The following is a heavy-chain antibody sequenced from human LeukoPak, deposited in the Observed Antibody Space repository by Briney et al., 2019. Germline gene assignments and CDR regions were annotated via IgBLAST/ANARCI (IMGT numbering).Heavy chain of an antibody. Sequence: TGGSLRLSCAASGFTFSSYWMSWVRQAPGKGLECVANIKQDGSEKYYVDSVKGRFTISRDNAKSSLYLQMNSLRAEDTAVYYCARALDSSSSRYQAFEEWGQGSLVTVSS. D-gene: IGHD2-2*01. CDR1: GFTFSSYW. CDR3: ARALDSSSSRYQAFEE. V-gene: IGHV3-7*01. CDR2: IKQDGSEK. J-gene: IGHJ4*02.